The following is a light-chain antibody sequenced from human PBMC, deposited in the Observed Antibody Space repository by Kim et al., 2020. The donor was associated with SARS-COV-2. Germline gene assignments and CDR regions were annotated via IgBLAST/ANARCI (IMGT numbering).Light chain of an antibody. Sequence: SYELTQPRSVSVSPGQTANINCYGENLGNKYVSWYQQRAGQSPVLVIYHDMKRPSRIPERMSASNSGSSATLTISETQDMDEADYYCQAWDSDSYVAFGGGTKLTVL. CDR1: NLGNKY. CDR3: QAWDSDSYVA. CDR2: HDM. V-gene: IGLV3-1*01. J-gene: IGLJ2*01.